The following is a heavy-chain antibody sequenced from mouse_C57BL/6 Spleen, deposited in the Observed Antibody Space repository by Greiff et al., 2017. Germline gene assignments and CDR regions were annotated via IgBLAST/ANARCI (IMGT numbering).Heavy chain of an antibody. V-gene: IGHV1-55*01. Sequence: QVQLQQPGAELVKPGASVKMSCTASGYPFTSYCITWVKQRPGQSLEWIGDFYPCSGSTNYNEKFKSTDTLTVDPSSSTAYMQLSSLTSEDSAVYYYASVNYDYGYYFDYWGQGTTLTVSS. CDR1: GYPFTSYC. CDR3: ASVNYDYGYYFDY. D-gene: IGHD2-4*01. J-gene: IGHJ2*01. CDR2: FYPCSGST.